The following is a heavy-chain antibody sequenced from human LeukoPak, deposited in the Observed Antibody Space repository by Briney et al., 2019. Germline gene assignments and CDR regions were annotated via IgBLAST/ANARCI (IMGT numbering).Heavy chain of an antibody. CDR1: GFTFSGYA. D-gene: IGHD3-22*01. CDR3: AKDPDSSGYYSDYYFDY. CDR2: ISGSGDYT. Sequence: GGSLRLSCAASGFTFSGYAMVWVRQAPGKGLEWVSAISGSGDYTYHADSVKGRFTISRDNSKKTLYLQMNSLRAADTAVYYCAKDPDSSGYYSDYYFDYWGQGTLVTVSS. J-gene: IGHJ4*02. V-gene: IGHV3-23*01.